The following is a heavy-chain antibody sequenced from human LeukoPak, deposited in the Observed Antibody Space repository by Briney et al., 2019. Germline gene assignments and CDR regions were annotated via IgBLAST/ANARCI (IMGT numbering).Heavy chain of an antibody. D-gene: IGHD3-9*01. Sequence: ASVKVSCKASGYTFTSYGISWVRQAPGQGLEWMGWISAYNGNTNFVQKLQGRVTMTTDTSTSTAYMDLRSLRPDDTAVYYCARDQAATNTQVRFCLDWGQGTLVTVSS. CDR2: ISAYNGNT. V-gene: IGHV1-18*01. CDR1: GYTFTSYG. CDR3: ARDQAATNTQVRFCLD. J-gene: IGHJ4*02.